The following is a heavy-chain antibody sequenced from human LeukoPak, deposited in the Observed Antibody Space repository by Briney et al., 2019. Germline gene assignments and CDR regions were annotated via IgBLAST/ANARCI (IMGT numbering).Heavy chain of an antibody. V-gene: IGHV3-7*01. Sequence: GGSLRLSCAASGFAFSSHWMSWVRQAPGGGLEWFANIREDGTDKYYGYSVEGRFTISRDNAKNSLYLQMNSLRAEDTAVYYCARDQHYDILTGYTGWYFDLWGRGTLVTVSS. CDR1: GFAFSSHW. CDR3: ARDQHYDILTGYTGWYFDL. J-gene: IGHJ2*01. CDR2: IREDGTDK. D-gene: IGHD3-9*01.